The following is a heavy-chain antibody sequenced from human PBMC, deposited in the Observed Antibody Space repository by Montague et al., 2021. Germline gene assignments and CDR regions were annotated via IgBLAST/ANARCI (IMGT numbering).Heavy chain of an antibody. CDR1: GFTFSTFP. Sequence: SLRLSCAASGFTFSTFPMHWVRQAPGKGLEWVSLISHDGSNKYYADSVRGRLTVSRDNSKNTLYLQTSSLRADDTAVYYCARWRVYYDSSGYAAWGWGTLVTVSS. CDR2: ISHDGSNK. V-gene: IGHV3-30-3*01. J-gene: IGHJ5*02. CDR3: ARWRVYYDSSGYAA. D-gene: IGHD3-22*01.